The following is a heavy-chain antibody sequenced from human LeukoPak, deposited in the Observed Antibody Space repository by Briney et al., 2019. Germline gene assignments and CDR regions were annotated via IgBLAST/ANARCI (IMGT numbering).Heavy chain of an antibody. Sequence: GGSLRLSCAASGFTFSSYWMSWVRQAPGKGLEWVSVIFSGGSTYYADSVKGRFTIFRDNSKNTLYLQMNSLRAEDTAVYYCAKNARYFDWLPGDYFDYWGQGILVTVSS. J-gene: IGHJ4*02. CDR1: GFTFSSYW. CDR3: AKNARYFDWLPGDYFDY. D-gene: IGHD3-9*01. V-gene: IGHV3-53*01. CDR2: IFSGGST.